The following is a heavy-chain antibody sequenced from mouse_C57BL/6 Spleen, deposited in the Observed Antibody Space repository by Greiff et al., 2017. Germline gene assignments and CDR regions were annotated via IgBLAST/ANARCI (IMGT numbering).Heavy chain of an antibody. J-gene: IGHJ2*01. V-gene: IGHV1-80*01. D-gene: IGHD1-1*01. CDR1: GYAFSSYW. Sequence: VKLQQSGAELVKPGASVKISCKASGYAFSSYWMNWVKQRPGKGLEWIGQIYPGDGDTNYNGKFKGKATLTADKSSSTAYMQLSSLTSEDSAVYFCARDRTTVVAENYFDYWGQGTTRTVSS. CDR3: ARDRTTVVAENYFDY. CDR2: IYPGDGDT.